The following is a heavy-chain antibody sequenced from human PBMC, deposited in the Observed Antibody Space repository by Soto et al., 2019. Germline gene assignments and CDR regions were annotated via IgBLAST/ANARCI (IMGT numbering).Heavy chain of an antibody. CDR3: ARQMVVAATFCGRGGHFNAFDI. CDR1: GGSISSYY. D-gene: IGHD2-15*01. Sequence: QVQLQESGPGLVKPSETLSLTCTVSGGSISSYYWSWIRQPPGKGLEWIGYIYYSGSTNYNPSVKGRVTVSVDTSKNQFSLKLSAVTAEDTAVYYCARQMVVAATFCGRGGHFNAFDIWGQGTMVTVSS. CDR2: IYYSGST. J-gene: IGHJ3*02. V-gene: IGHV4-59*08.